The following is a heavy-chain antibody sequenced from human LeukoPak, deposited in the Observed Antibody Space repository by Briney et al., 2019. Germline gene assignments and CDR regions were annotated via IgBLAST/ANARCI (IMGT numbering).Heavy chain of an antibody. CDR3: ARYDYGANFDL. CDR2: IYFSGST. D-gene: IGHD4/OR15-4a*01. V-gene: IGHV4-61*02. Sequence: PSETLSLTCTVSGTSISGSNYYWAWIRQPAGKELEWIGRIYFSGSTNYNPSLKSRVSLSVHTSRNQFSLKLNSVTAADTAVYYCARYDYGANFDLWGQGTLVIVSS. J-gene: IGHJ4*02. CDR1: GTSISGSNYY.